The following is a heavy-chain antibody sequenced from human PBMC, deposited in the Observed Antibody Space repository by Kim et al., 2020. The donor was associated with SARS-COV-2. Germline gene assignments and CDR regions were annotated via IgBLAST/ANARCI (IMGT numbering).Heavy chain of an antibody. CDR2: IYHSGST. CDR1: GYSISSGYY. V-gene: IGHV4-38-2*02. D-gene: IGHD3-9*01. CDR3: AREYFDLSYYYGLDV. Sequence: SETLSLTCTVSGYSISSGYYWGWIRQPPGKGLEYIGNIYHSGSTYYSPSLKSRVTISLDTSKNQFSLKLSSVTAADTAVYFCAREYFDLSYYYGLDVWGQGTPVTVSS. J-gene: IGHJ6*02.